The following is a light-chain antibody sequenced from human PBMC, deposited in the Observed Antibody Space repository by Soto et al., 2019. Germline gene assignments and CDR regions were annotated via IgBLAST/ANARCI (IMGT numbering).Light chain of an antibody. CDR3: ASWDDSLNGYV. CDR2: SND. J-gene: IGLJ1*01. Sequence: QTVVIQPPSASGTPGQRVTISCSGSSSNIGSNTVNWYQQLPGTAPKLLIYSNDQRPSGVPDRFSGSKSDTSASLAISGLQSGDEADYYCASWDDSLNGYVFGTGTKLTV. CDR1: SSNIGSNT. V-gene: IGLV1-44*01.